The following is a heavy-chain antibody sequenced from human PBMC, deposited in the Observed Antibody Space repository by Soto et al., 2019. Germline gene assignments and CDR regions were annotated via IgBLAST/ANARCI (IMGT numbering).Heavy chain of an antibody. CDR2: ISGSGGST. CDR1: GFTFSSYA. V-gene: IGHV3-23*01. CDR3: AKSPAPLEWLTYYFDY. D-gene: IGHD3-3*01. J-gene: IGHJ4*02. Sequence: GGSLRLSCAASGFTFSSYAMSWVRQAPGKGLEWVSAISGSGGSTYYADSVKGRFTISRDNSKNTLYLQMNSLRAEDTAVYYCAKSPAPLEWLTYYFDYWGQGTLVTVSS.